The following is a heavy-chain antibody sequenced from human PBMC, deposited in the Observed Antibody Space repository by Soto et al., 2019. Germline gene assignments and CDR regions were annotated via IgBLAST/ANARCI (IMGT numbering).Heavy chain of an antibody. CDR2: IIPIFGTA. D-gene: IGHD6-6*01. J-gene: IGHJ6*02. CDR3: ARGEGIAARPYYYGMDV. V-gene: IGHV1-69*01. CDR1: GGTFSSYA. Sequence: QVQLVQSGAEVKKPGSSVKVSCKASGGTFSSYAISWVRQAPGQGLEWMGGIIPIFGTANYAQKFQGRVTITADESTSTAYMELSSLRSEDTAVYSCARGEGIAARPYYYGMDVWGQGTTVTVSS.